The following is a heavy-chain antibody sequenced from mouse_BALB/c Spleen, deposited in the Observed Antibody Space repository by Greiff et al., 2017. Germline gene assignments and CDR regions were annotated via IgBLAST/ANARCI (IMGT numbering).Heavy chain of an antibody. D-gene: IGHD2-1*01. Sequence: VKLQQSGPELVRPGVSVKISCKGSGYTFTDYAMHWVKQSHAKSLEWIGVISTYYGNTNYNQKFKGKATMTVDKSSSTAYMELARLTSEDSAIYYCARSEGYGNYDYWGQGTTLTVSS. CDR1: GYTFTDYA. CDR3: ARSEGYGNYDY. CDR2: ISTYYGNT. V-gene: IGHV1-67*01. J-gene: IGHJ2*01.